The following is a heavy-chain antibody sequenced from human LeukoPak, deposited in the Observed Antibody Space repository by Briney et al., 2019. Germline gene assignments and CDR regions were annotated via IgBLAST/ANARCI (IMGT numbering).Heavy chain of an antibody. CDR1: GGSISTSRYY. CDR3: ARDYDIFPDSPGTYYYMDV. D-gene: IGHD3-9*01. Sequence: PSETLSLTCTVSGGSISTSRYYWGWIRQPPGKGLEWIGSIYHSGSTYYNPSLKSRVTISVDTSKNQFSLKLSSVTAADTAVYYCARDYDIFPDSPGTYYYMDVWGKGTTVTVSS. J-gene: IGHJ6*03. V-gene: IGHV4-39*07. CDR2: IYHSGST.